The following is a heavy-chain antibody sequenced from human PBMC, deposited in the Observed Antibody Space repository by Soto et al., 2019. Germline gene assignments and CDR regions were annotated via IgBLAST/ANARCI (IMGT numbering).Heavy chain of an antibody. CDR1: GYTFTGYY. CDR2: INPNSGGT. D-gene: IGHD3-22*01. Sequence: GASVKVSRKASGYTFTGYYMHWVRQAPGQGLEWMGWINPNSGGTNYAQKFQGWVTMTRDTSISTAYMELSRLRSDDTAVYYCARVKGSGYHNWFDPWGQGTLVTVSS. CDR3: ARVKGSGYHNWFDP. J-gene: IGHJ5*02. V-gene: IGHV1-2*04.